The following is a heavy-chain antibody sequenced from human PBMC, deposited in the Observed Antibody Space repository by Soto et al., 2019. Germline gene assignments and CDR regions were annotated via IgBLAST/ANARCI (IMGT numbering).Heavy chain of an antibody. CDR2: IYWDDDK. J-gene: IGHJ1*01. Sequence: SGPTLVNPTQTLTLTCTFSGFSLSTSGVGVGWIRQPPGKALEWLAVIYWDDDKGYSPSLKNRLTTTKDTPKNQVVLTMTNMDPVDTATYYCAHTVGLVVVTSEDEYFQHWGQGTQVTVSS. V-gene: IGHV2-5*02. CDR1: GFSLSTSGVG. D-gene: IGHD2-15*01. CDR3: AHTVGLVVVTSEDEYFQH.